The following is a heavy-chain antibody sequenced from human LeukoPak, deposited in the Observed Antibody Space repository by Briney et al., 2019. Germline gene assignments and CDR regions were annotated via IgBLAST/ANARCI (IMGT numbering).Heavy chain of an antibody. V-gene: IGHV4-39*07. CDR2: IYYSGST. J-gene: IGHJ4*02. Sequence: SETLSLTCTVSGGSISSSSYYWGWIRQPPGKGLEWIGSIYYSGSTYYNPSLKSRVTISADTSKNQFSLKLYSVTAADTAVYYCATYYDSGGYPDYWGQGTLVTVSS. CDR3: ATYYDSGGYPDY. D-gene: IGHD3-22*01. CDR1: GGSISSSSYY.